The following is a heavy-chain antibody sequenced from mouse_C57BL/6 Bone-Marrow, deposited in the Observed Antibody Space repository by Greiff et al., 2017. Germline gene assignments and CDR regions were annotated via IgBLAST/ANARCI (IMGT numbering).Heavy chain of an antibody. CDR2: VYPYNGGT. CDR1: GFTFTDYY. J-gene: IGHJ4*01. CDR3: ARGTTVNYYAMDY. D-gene: IGHD1-1*01. V-gene: IGHV1-36*01. Sequence: VQLQQSGPVLVKPGPSVKISCKASGFTFTDYYMHWVKQSPGKSLEWIGLVYPYNGGTSYNQKFKGEATLTVDTSSSTAYMELNSLTSEDSAVYYCARGTTVNYYAMDYWGQGTSVTVSS.